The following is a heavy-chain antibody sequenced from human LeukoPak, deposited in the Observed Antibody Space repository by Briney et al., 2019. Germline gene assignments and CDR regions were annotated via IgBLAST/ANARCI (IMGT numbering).Heavy chain of an antibody. V-gene: IGHV3-21*01. Sequence: PGGSLRLSCAASGFTFSSYSMNWVRQAPGKGLEWVSSISSSSSYIYYADSVKGRFTISRDNAKNSLYLQMNSLRAEDTAVYYCAKDIVVVPAAIPYYYYGMDVWGKGTTVTVSS. CDR1: GFTFSSYS. D-gene: IGHD2-2*01. CDR2: ISSSSSYI. CDR3: AKDIVVVPAAIPYYYYGMDV. J-gene: IGHJ6*04.